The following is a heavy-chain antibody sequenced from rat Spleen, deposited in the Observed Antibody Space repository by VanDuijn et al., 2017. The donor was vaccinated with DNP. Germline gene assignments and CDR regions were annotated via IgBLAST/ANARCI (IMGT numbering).Heavy chain of an antibody. CDR2: ISTGGGST. V-gene: IGHV5-25*01. CDR3: ARRYGYTYWYFDF. Sequence: EVQLVESGGGLVQPGRSLKLSCAVSGFTFSNYYMAWVRQAPTKGLEWVAYISTGGGSTYYRDSVKGRFTISRDNAKSTLYLQMNSLRSEDTATYYCARRYGYTYWYFDFWGPGTMVTVSS. J-gene: IGHJ1*01. D-gene: IGHD1-9*01. CDR1: GFTFSNYY.